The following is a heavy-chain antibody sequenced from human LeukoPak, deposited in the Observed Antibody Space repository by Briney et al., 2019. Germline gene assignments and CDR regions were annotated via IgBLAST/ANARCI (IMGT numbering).Heavy chain of an antibody. D-gene: IGHD4-17*01. CDR2: IHYSGST. V-gene: IGHV4-59*12. J-gene: IGHJ6*03. Sequence: SETLSLTCTVSGGSIGSFFWSWIRQPPGKALEWIGYIHYSGSTKYNPSLKSRVTTSVDTSKNQFSLKLSSVTAADTAVYYCARENLMGEDDYGDYFVPLYYYYYMDVWGKGTTVTISS. CDR3: ARENLMGEDDYGDYFVPLYYYYYMDV. CDR1: GGSIGSFF.